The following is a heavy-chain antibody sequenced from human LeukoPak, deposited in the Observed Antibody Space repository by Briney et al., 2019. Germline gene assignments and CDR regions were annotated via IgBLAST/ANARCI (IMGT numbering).Heavy chain of an antibody. CDR1: GFTFSSYA. CDR2: ISYDGSNK. V-gene: IGHV3-30*04. Sequence: PGRSLRLSCAASGFTFSSYAMHWVRQAPGKGLEWVAVISYDGSNKYYADSVKGRFTISRDNSKNTLYLQMNSLRAEDTAVYYCARDRRGSGYSYGIYYYGMDVWGQGTTVTVSS. J-gene: IGHJ6*02. D-gene: IGHD5-18*01. CDR3: ARDRRGSGYSYGIYYYGMDV.